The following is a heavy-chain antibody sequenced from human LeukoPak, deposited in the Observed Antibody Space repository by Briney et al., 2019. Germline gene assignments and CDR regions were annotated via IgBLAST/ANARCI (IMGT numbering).Heavy chain of an antibody. D-gene: IGHD5-24*01. J-gene: IGHJ4*02. CDR3: AKSGYNRFDY. Sequence: GGSLRLSCAASGFSFSSYTMNWVRQAPGRGLEWVSSVSTSSSYIYYADSLKGRFTISRDNSKNTLYLQMNSLRAEDTAVYYCAKSGYNRFDYWGQGTLVTVSS. CDR1: GFSFSSYT. V-gene: IGHV3-21*04. CDR2: VSTSSSYI.